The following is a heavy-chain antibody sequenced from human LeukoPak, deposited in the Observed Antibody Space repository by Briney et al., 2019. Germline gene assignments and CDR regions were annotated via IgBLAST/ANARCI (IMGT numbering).Heavy chain of an antibody. D-gene: IGHD3-16*02. CDR3: ARGDDYVWGSYRYPEYYFDY. CDR2: IYYSGST. Sequence: SQTLSLTCTVSGGSISSGDYYWSWIRQPPGKGLEWIGYIYYSGSTYYNPSLKSRVTISVDTSKNQFSLKLSSVTAADTAVYYCARGDDYVWGSYRYPEYYFDYWGQGTLVTVSS. V-gene: IGHV4-30-4*01. J-gene: IGHJ4*02. CDR1: GGSISSGDYY.